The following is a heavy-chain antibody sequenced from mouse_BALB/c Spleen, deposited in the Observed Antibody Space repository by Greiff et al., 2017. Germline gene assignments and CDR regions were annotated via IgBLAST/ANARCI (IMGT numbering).Heavy chain of an antibody. V-gene: IGHV1S137*01. D-gene: IGHD1-3*01. Sequence: QVQLKESGAELVRPGVSVKISCKGSGYTFTDYAMHWVKQSHAKSLEWIGVISTYYGDASYNQKFKGKATMTVDKSSSTAYMELARLTSEDSAIYYCARSGPRDYAMDYWGQGTSVTVSS. J-gene: IGHJ4*01. CDR2: ISTYYGDA. CDR3: ARSGPRDYAMDY. CDR1: GYTFTDYA.